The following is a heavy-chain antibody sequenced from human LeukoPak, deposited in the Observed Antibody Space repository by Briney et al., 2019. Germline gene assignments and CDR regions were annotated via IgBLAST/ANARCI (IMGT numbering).Heavy chain of an antibody. CDR1: GGSFSSYY. J-gene: IGHJ3*02. Sequence: SETVSLTCAVYGGSFSSYYWSWIRQPPGKGLEWIGEINHSGSTNYNPSLKSRVTISVDTSKNQFSLKLSSVTAADTAVYYCARRDGYNAFDIWGQGTMVSVSS. CDR2: INHSGST. V-gene: IGHV4-34*01. D-gene: IGHD5-24*01. CDR3: ARRDGYNAFDI.